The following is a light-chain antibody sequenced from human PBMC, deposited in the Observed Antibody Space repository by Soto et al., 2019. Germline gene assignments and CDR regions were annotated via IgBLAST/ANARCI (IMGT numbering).Light chain of an antibody. J-gene: IGLJ1*01. Sequence: QSALTQPASVSGSPGQSITISCTGTSSDVGGYNYVSWYQQHPGKAPKLMIYDVSNRSSGVSNRFSGSKSGNTASLTISGLQAEDEADYYCSSYTSSSPLNVFGTGTKVTVL. CDR2: DVS. CDR3: SSYTSSSPLNV. CDR1: SSDVGGYNY. V-gene: IGLV2-14*01.